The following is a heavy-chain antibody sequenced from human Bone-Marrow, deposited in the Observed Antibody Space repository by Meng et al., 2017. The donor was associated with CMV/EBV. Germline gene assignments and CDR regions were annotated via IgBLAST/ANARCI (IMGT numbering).Heavy chain of an antibody. CDR3: ARLVGYYDSSGYLPYFDY. V-gene: IGHV5-51*01. J-gene: IGHJ4*02. Sequence: GESLKISCQDSGNSFTTYWIAWLRQMPGKGLEYMGIIHPGDSDTRYSPSFQGQVTISADRSTNTAYLQWRSLKASDTAIYYCARLVGYYDSSGYLPYFDYWGPGKLVTVSS. CDR2: IHPGDSDT. D-gene: IGHD3-22*01. CDR1: GNSFTTYW.